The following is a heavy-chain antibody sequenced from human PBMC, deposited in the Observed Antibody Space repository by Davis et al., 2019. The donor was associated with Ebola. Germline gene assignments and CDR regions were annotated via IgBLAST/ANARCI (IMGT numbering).Heavy chain of an antibody. J-gene: IGHJ5*02. Sequence: GESLKISCAASGFTFSSYWMHWVRQAPGKGLVWVSRINSDGSSTSYADSVKGRFTISRDNAKNTLYLQMNSLRAEDTAVYYCARAQYWFDPWGQGTLVTVSS. V-gene: IGHV3-74*01. CDR1: GFTFSSYW. CDR3: ARAQYWFDP. CDR2: INSDGSST.